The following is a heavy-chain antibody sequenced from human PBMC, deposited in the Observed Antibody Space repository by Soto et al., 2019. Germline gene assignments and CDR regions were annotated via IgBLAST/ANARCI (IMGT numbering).Heavy chain of an antibody. Sequence: QLQLQESGPGLVKPSETLSLTCTVSGGSISSSSYYWGWIRLPPGKGLEWIGSIYYPGNTYYNPSLKSRVSISVDTSKNQFSLKLSSVTAADTAVYYCARQYCSDDNCYKTPYYFDFWGQGTLVTVSS. D-gene: IGHD2-15*01. V-gene: IGHV4-39*01. CDR2: IYYPGNT. J-gene: IGHJ4*02. CDR1: GGSISSSSYY. CDR3: ARQYCSDDNCYKTPYYFDF.